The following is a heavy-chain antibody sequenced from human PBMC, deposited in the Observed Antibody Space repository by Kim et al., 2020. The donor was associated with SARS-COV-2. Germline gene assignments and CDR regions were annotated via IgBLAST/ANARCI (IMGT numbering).Heavy chain of an antibody. CDR3: AKDHSSTVTTGTGPDY. Sequence: SVKGRFTISRDNSKDSLYLQMNTLRTEDTALYYCAKDHSSTVTTGTGPDYWGQGTLVTVSS. V-gene: IGHV3-43*01. D-gene: IGHD4-17*01. J-gene: IGHJ4*02.